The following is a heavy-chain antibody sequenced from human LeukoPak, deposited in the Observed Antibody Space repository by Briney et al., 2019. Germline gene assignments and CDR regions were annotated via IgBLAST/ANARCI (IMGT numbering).Heavy chain of an antibody. CDR2: IHHNGDIT. D-gene: IGHD3-16*01. CDR1: GFTLTWHV. J-gene: IGHJ4*02. CDR3: ARDMRGTYSFDY. V-gene: IGHV3-64D*06. Sequence: GGSLRLSCSASGFTLTWHVMHWVRQAPGKALEYVSFIHHNGDITSYADSVRSRFTVSRDNSKNTLFPELSSLRTDDTAVYYCARDMRGTYSFDYWGQGPLVTVS.